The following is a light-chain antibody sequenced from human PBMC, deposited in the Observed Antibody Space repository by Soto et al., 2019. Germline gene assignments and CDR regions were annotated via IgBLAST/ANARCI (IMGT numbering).Light chain of an antibody. Sequence: EIVLTQSPGTLSLSPGERATLSCRASQSVSSSYLAWYQQKPGQAPRLLIYGASSRATGNPDRFSGSGSGTDFTLTISRLEPEDFAVYDCQQYGSSPWTFGQGTKVEIK. J-gene: IGKJ1*01. CDR2: GAS. CDR1: QSVSSSY. CDR3: QQYGSSPWT. V-gene: IGKV3-20*01.